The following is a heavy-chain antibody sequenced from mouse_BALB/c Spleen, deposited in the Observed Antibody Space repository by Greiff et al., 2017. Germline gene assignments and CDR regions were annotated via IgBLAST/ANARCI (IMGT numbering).Heavy chain of an antibody. Sequence: QVQLQQPGAELVKPGASVKLSCKASGYTFTSYWMHWVKQRPGQGLEWIGEINPSNGRTNYNEKFKCKATLTVDNSSSTAYMQLSILTSEDSAVYYCASPFGIYGGFAYWGQGTLVTVSA. CDR2: INPSNGRT. J-gene: IGHJ3*01. V-gene: IGHV1S81*02. CDR1: GYTFTSYW. CDR3: ASPFGIYGGFAY. D-gene: IGHD1-1*02.